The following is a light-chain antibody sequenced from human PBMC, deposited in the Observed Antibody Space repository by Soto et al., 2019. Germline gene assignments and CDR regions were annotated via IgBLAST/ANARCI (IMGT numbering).Light chain of an antibody. CDR1: SSDVGGYNY. Sequence: QSALTQPASVSGSPGQSITISCTGTSSDVGGYNYVSWFQQYPDKAPKLMLYEVTNRPSGVSNRFSGSKSGNTASLIISGLPAEDDADYYCSSFTSSSAVYVFGSGTKVTVL. J-gene: IGLJ1*01. CDR2: EVT. V-gene: IGLV2-14*01. CDR3: SSFTSSSAVYV.